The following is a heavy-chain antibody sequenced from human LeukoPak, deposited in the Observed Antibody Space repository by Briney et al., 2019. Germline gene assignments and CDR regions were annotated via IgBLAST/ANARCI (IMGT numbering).Heavy chain of an antibody. CDR1: GFTFSSYA. Sequence: PGGSLRLSCAASGFTFSSYAMHWVRQAPGKGLEWVAVISYDGSNKYYADSVKGRFTISRDNSKNTLYLQMNSLRAEDTAVYYCAKEEGAVALDYWGQGTLVTVSS. CDR2: ISYDGSNK. V-gene: IGHV3-30*04. CDR3: AKEEGAVALDY. D-gene: IGHD6-19*01. J-gene: IGHJ4*02.